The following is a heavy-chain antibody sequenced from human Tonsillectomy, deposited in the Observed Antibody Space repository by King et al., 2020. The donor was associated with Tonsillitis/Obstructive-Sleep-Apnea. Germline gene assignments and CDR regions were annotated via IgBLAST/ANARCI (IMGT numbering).Heavy chain of an antibody. J-gene: IGHJ4*02. V-gene: IGHV3-23*04. D-gene: IGHD4-11*01. Sequence: VQLVESGGGLVQPGGSLRLSCAASGFTFSSYAMSWVRQAPGKGLEWVSTISGSGGSTYYADAVKGRVTFSRDNSKNTLYLQMNSLRAEDTAVYYCAKGAGMTTVTSCDYWGQGTLVTVSS. CDR1: GFTFSSYA. CDR3: AKGAGMTTVTSCDY. CDR2: ISGSGGST.